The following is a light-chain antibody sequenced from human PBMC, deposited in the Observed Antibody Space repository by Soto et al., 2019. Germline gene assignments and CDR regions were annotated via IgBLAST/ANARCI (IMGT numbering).Light chain of an antibody. Sequence: EVVLTQSPDTLSLSPGERATLSCRASQSVSSDYLVWYQQKPGQAPRLLIYGASSRATGIPDRFSGSGSGTDFTLTISRLESEDFAVYYCQHYGNSPPSVTFGPGTKVDIK. CDR2: GAS. CDR3: QHYGNSPPSVT. V-gene: IGKV3-20*01. CDR1: QSVSSDY. J-gene: IGKJ3*01.